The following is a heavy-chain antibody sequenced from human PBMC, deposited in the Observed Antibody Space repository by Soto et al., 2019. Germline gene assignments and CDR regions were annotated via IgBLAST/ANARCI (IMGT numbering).Heavy chain of an antibody. J-gene: IGHJ3*02. D-gene: IGHD6-6*01. CDR3: ARDGSEQLVHDAFDI. Sequence: GGSLRLSCAASGFTFSSYSMNWVRQAPGKGLEWVSSISSSSSYIYYADSVKGRFTISRDNAKNSLYLQMNSLRAEDTAVYYCARDGSEQLVHDAFDIWGQVTMVTVSS. CDR2: ISSSSSYI. CDR1: GFTFSSYS. V-gene: IGHV3-21*01.